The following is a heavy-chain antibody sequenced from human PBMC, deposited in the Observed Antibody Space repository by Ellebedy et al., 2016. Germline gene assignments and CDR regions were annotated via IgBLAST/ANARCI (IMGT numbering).Heavy chain of an antibody. CDR2: ISASSV. CDR1: GFSFSSHI. V-gene: IGHV3-48*04. CDR3: ARDLTGYSMDY. J-gene: IGHJ4*02. D-gene: IGHD3-9*01. Sequence: GGSLRLXCAASGFSFSSHIFNWVRQAPRKGLEWVSHISASSVYYSDSVKGRFTISRDDAKNSLYLQMNSLRAEDTAVYYCARDLTGYSMDYWGQGTLVTVSS.